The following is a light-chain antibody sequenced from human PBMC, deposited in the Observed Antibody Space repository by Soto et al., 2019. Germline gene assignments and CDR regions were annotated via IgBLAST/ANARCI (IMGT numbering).Light chain of an antibody. V-gene: IGLV2-14*02. CDR2: DVS. Sequence: QSALTQPASVSGSPGQSITISCTGTSSDVGAYNLVSWYQQHPGRAPKLFIFDVSDRPSGVSDRFSGSKSGNTASLTISGLQAEDEASYYCSLYTNTSTLVFGGGTQLTVL. J-gene: IGLJ3*02. CDR3: SLYTNTSTLV. CDR1: SSDVGAYNL.